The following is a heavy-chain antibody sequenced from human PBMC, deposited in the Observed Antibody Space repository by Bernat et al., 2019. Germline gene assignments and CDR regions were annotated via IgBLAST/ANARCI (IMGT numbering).Heavy chain of an antibody. CDR2: ISGSGTTT. J-gene: IGHJ4*02. CDR3: VKVSAFWGYEDYFDN. V-gene: IGHV3-23*01. CDR1: GFTFNSYA. Sequence: EVQVLESGGGLVQPGGSLRLSCAASGFTFNSYAMNWVRQAPGKGLEWVSGISGSGTTTFYADSVKGRFTISRDNSKNSVFLQMNSLRAEDTAVYYCVKVSAFWGYEDYFDNWGQGTLDTVSS. D-gene: IGHD3-16*01.